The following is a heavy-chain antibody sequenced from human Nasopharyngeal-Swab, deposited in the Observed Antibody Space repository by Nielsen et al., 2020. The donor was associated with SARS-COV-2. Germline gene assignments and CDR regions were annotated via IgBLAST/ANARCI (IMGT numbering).Heavy chain of an antibody. Sequence: SGPTLVKPTETLTLTCTVSGFSLSNARMGVSWIRQPPGKALEWLAHIFSNDEKSYSTSLKSRLTISKDTSKSQVVLTMTNTDPVDTATYYCARNTGIVAIFDYWGQGTLVTVSS. CDR3: ARNTGIVAIFDY. CDR1: GFSLSNARMG. D-gene: IGHD5-12*01. J-gene: IGHJ4*02. CDR2: IFSNDEK. V-gene: IGHV2-26*01.